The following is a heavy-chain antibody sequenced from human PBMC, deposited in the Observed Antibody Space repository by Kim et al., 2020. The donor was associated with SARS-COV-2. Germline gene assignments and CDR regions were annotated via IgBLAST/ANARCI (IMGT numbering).Heavy chain of an antibody. CDR3: SAGGSGTLNN. J-gene: IGHJ4*02. CDR1: GFTFSNYW. V-gene: IGHV3-74*01. D-gene: IGHD3-10*01. CDR2: IKSDGSYT. Sequence: GGSLRLSCAASGFTFSNYWMHWVRQGPVQGLVWVSRIKSDGSYTNYVDSVKGRFTISRDNAKNTLYLQMNSLRAEDTAVYYCSAGGSGTLNNWGQGTLVTVAS.